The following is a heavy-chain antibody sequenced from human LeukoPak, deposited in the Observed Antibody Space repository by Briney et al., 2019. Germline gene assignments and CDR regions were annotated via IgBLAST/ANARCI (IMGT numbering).Heavy chain of an antibody. CDR1: GGSFSGYY. CDR2: INHSGST. V-gene: IGHV4-34*01. CDR3: ARLTRKTGVTYYFDY. J-gene: IGHJ4*02. D-gene: IGHD2-21*02. Sequence: PSETLSLTCAVHGGSFSGYYWSWIRQPPGKGLEWIGEINHSGSTNYNPSLKSRVTIFVDTSKNQFSLKLSSVTAADTAVYYCARLTRKTGVTYYFDYWGQGTLVTVSS.